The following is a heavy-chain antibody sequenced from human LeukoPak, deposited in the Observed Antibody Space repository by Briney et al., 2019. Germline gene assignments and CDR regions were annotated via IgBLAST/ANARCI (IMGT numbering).Heavy chain of an antibody. D-gene: IGHD3-9*01. CDR1: GYTFTIYG. J-gene: IGHJ6*03. CDR3: AREYYDILTTYYYYMDG. Sequence: ASVKVSCKASGYTFTIYGISWVRQAPGQGLEWLGWISAYNGNTNYAQKLQGRVTMTTDTSTSTAYMELRSLRSDDTAVYYCAREYYDILTTYYYYMDGWGKETTVTVSS. CDR2: ISAYNGNT. V-gene: IGHV1-18*04.